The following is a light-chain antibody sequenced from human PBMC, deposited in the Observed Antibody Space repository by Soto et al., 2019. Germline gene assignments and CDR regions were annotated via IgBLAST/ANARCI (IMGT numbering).Light chain of an antibody. Sequence: DIVMTQSPLSLPVTPGEPASISCRSSQSLLHSNGYNYLDWYLQKPGQSPQLLIYLGSNRASGVPDRFSGSGSGTDFTLKISRVEAEDVGVYYCMQALQTPWTFGQGPRWIS. V-gene: IGKV2-28*01. CDR3: MQALQTPWT. CDR1: QSLLHSNGYNY. CDR2: LGS. J-gene: IGKJ1*01.